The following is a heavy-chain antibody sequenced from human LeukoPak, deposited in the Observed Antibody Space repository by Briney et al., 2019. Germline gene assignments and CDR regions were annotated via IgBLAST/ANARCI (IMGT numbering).Heavy chain of an antibody. CDR3: ARSIFGVVPYSDY. CDR2: IYYSVST. V-gene: IGHV4-59*01. D-gene: IGHD3-3*01. J-gene: IGHJ4*02. Sequence: SETLSLTCTVSGGSITGYYWSWIRQPPGKGLEWIGYIYYSVSTNYNPSLKSRVTISVETPKNPFSLRLSSVTAADTAVYYCARSIFGVVPYSDYWGQGTLINVPS. CDR1: GGSITGYY.